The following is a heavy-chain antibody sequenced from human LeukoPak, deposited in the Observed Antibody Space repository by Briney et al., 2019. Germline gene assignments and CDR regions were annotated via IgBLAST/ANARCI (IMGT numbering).Heavy chain of an antibody. CDR2: IYYSGST. D-gene: IGHD2-2*02. V-gene: IGHV4-39*07. CDR3: ARRISYCSSTSCYTNFDY. J-gene: IGHJ4*02. CDR1: GGSISSSSYY. Sequence: PSETLSLTCTVSGGSISSSSYYWGWIRQPPGKGLGWIGSIYYSGSTYYNPSLKSRVTISVDTSKNQFSLKLSSVTAADTAVYYCARRISYCSSTSCYTNFDYWGQGTLVTVSS.